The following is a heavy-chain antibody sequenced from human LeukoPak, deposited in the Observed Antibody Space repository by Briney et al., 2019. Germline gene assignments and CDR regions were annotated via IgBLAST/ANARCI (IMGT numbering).Heavy chain of an antibody. Sequence: SSETLSLTCTVSGGSISSYYWSWIRQPPGKGLEWIGYIYYSGSTNYNPSLKSRVTISVDTSKNQFSLNLSSVTAADTAVYYCASNYYGSGSLDYWGQGNLVTVSS. D-gene: IGHD3-10*01. CDR2: IYYSGST. V-gene: IGHV4-59*08. CDR3: ASNYYGSGSLDY. CDR1: GGSISSYY. J-gene: IGHJ4*02.